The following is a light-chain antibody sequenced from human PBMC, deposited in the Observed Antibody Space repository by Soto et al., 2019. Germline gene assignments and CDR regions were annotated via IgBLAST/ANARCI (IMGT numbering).Light chain of an antibody. CDR1: QSVSSY. J-gene: IGKJ4*01. V-gene: IGKV3-11*01. CDR2: DAS. Sequence: EIVLTQSPATLSLSPGERATLSCRASQSVSSYLAWYQQKPGQAPRLLIYDASNRATGIPARFSGSGSGTDFTFTISSLEPEDFAVYYCQQRSNWTPALTFGGGTKVELK. CDR3: QQRSNWTPALT.